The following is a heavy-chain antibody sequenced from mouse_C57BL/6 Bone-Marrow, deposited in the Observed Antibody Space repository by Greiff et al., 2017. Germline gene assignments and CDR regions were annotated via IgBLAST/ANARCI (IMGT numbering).Heavy chain of an antibody. CDR3: AREGIYYDYDGGYYYAMDY. CDR2: ISDGGSYT. J-gene: IGHJ4*01. V-gene: IGHV5-4*01. D-gene: IGHD2-4*01. CDR1: GFTFSSYA. Sequence: EVKVEESGGGLVKPGGSLKLSCAASGFTFSSYAMSWVRQTPEKRLEWVATISDGGSYTYYPDNVKGRFTISRDNAKNNLYLQMSHLKSEDTAMYYCAREGIYYDYDGGYYYAMDYWGQGTSVTVSS.